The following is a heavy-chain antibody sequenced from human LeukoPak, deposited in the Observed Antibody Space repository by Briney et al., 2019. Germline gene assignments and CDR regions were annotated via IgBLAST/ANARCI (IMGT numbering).Heavy chain of an antibody. Sequence: QTGGSLRLSCAASGFTFSSYGMSWVRQAPGKGLEWVSAISGSGGSTYYADSVKGRFTISRDNSKNTLYLQMNSLRAEDTAVYYCARRGAAAGTGDYWGQGTLVTVSS. CDR1: GFTFSSYG. D-gene: IGHD6-13*01. CDR3: ARRGAAAGTGDY. V-gene: IGHV3-23*01. J-gene: IGHJ4*02. CDR2: ISGSGGST.